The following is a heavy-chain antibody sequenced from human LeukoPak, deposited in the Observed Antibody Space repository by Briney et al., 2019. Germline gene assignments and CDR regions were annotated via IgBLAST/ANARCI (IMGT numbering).Heavy chain of an antibody. D-gene: IGHD3-22*01. CDR3: AKDDYYDIDAFDI. J-gene: IGHJ3*02. V-gene: IGHV3-23*01. CDR2: ISGSGDST. CDR1: GFTFSSYA. Sequence: GGSLRLSCAASGFTFSSYAMSWVRQAPGKGLEWVSAISGSGDSTYYADSVKGRFTISRDNSKNTLYLQMNSLRAEDTAVYYCAKDDYYDIDAFDIWGQGTMVTVSS.